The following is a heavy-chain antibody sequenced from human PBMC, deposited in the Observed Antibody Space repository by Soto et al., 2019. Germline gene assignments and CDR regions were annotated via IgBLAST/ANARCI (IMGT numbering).Heavy chain of an antibody. D-gene: IGHD6-25*01. CDR3: ASAYSSAPDY. Sequence: QLQLQESGPGLVKPSETLSLTCTVSGGSISSSNYYWGWIRKPPGKGLEWIGSIYYSGSTVYSPSLRSRVTTSVDTSQNQFSLRVGSMTAADTAVYYCASAYSSAPDYWGQGPLVTVSS. CDR1: GGSISSSNYY. J-gene: IGHJ4*02. V-gene: IGHV4-39*01. CDR2: IYYSGST.